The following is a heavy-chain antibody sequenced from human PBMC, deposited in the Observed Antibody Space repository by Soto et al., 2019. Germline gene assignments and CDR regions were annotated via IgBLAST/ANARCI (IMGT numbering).Heavy chain of an antibody. J-gene: IGHJ5*02. CDR3: VRDRYSSSGWFDP. D-gene: IGHD3-10*01. Sequence: SQTLSLTCAISGDSVSSYSAAWNWIRQSPSGGLEWLGRTYYRSRFFSDYAESVKSRIIINPDASKNQFSLQLKSVTPEDTAVYYCVRDRYSSSGWFDPWGQGTPVTVSS. CDR1: GDSVSSYSAA. V-gene: IGHV6-1*01. CDR2: TYYRSRFFS.